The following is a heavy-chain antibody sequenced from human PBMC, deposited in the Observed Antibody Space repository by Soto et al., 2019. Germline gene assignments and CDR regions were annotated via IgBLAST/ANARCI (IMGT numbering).Heavy chain of an antibody. V-gene: IGHV3-23*01. CDR3: AKDLGDWPPGDY. J-gene: IGHJ4*02. CDR1: GFTTSIYA. CDR2: ISASGDNT. Sequence: GGSLRLSCAASGFTTSIYALSWVRQAPGKGLEWVTAISASGDNTYYADARKGRFTNSRDYSKHTLYLQMDSLRAEDTAVYYCAKDLGDWPPGDYWGQGTLVTVSS. D-gene: IGHD3-9*01.